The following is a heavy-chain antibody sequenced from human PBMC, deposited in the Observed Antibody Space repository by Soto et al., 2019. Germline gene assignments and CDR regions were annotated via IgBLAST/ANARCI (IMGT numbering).Heavy chain of an antibody. V-gene: IGHV3-9*01. D-gene: IGHD6-13*01. Sequence: EVQLVESGGGLVQPGRSLRLSCAASGFTFDDYAMHWVRQPPGKGLEWGSGITWNSGIIGYADSVKGRFTISRDNAKNSLYLQMNSLRPEDTALYYCANDQGYSTSYYGYVDLWGRGTLVTVSS. CDR1: GFTFDDYA. CDR2: ITWNSGII. J-gene: IGHJ2*01. CDR3: ANDQGYSTSYYGYVDL.